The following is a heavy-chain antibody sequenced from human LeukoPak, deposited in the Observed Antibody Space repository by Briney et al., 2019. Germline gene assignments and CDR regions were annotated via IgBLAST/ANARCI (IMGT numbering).Heavy chain of an antibody. CDR3: ARDFFSGSTALGY. V-gene: IGHV4-59*01. Sequence: SETLSLTCTVSGGSISSYYWSLIRQPPGKGLEWIGYIYYSGSTNYNPSLKSRVTIAVDTSKNQFSLKLSSVTAADTAVYYCARDFFSGSTALGYWGQGTLVTVSS. D-gene: IGHD1-26*01. CDR1: GGSISSYY. CDR2: IYYSGST. J-gene: IGHJ4*02.